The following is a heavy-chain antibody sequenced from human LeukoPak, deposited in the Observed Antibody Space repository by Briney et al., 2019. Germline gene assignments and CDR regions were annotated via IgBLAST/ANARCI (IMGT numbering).Heavy chain of an antibody. J-gene: IGHJ3*02. CDR3: ARLSYYDILTGSDASDI. CDR1: GYSYTNYL. V-gene: IGHV5-51*01. CDR2: IYSGDSDT. Sequence: GGSLKISCEGSGYSYTNYLIGWVREMPGKGLEWMGIIYSGDSDTRHSPSLQSHVNISADKSISTAYLQWSSLKASDTAMYYCARLSYYDILTGSDASDIWGQGTMVTVSS. D-gene: IGHD3-9*01.